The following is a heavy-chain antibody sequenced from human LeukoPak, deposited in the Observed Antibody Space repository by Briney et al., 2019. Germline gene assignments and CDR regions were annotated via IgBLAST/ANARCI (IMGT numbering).Heavy chain of an antibody. CDR3: ARDKSLGARQLDY. CDR1: GFTFSSYG. V-gene: IGHV3-33*01. J-gene: IGHJ4*02. Sequence: PGRSLRLSCAASGFTFSSYGMHWVRQAPGKGLEWVAVIWYDESNKYYADSVKGRFTISRDNSKNTLSLQMNSLRAEDTAVYYCARDKSLGARQLDYWGQGTLVTVSS. CDR2: IWYDESNK. D-gene: IGHD7-27*01.